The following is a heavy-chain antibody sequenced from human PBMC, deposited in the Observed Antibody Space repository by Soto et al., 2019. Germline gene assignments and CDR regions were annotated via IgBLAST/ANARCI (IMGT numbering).Heavy chain of an antibody. Sequence: GESLKISCKGSGYSFTSYWIGWVRQMPGKGLEWMGIIYPGDSDTRYSPSFQGQVTISADKSISTAYLQWSSLKASDTAMYYCARTTLCIAAAVTLAFDIWGQGTMVTVSS. D-gene: IGHD6-13*01. CDR2: IYPGDSDT. CDR3: ARTTLCIAAAVTLAFDI. J-gene: IGHJ3*02. CDR1: GYSFTSYW. V-gene: IGHV5-51*01.